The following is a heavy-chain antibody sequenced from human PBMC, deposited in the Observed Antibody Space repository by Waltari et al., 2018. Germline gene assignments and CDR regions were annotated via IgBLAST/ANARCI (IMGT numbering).Heavy chain of an antibody. CDR3: ARVSRITTIRYYFDY. CDR1: GGSISSGGYY. Sequence: QVQLQESGPGLVKPSQTLSLTCTVSGGSISSGGYYWSWIRQHPGKGLEWIGYIYHSGSTYYNPSLKSRVTISVDRSKNQFSLKLSSVTAADTAVYYCARVSRITTIRYYFDYWGQGTLVTVSS. CDR2: IYHSGST. D-gene: IGHD3-3*01. V-gene: IGHV4-31*03. J-gene: IGHJ4*02.